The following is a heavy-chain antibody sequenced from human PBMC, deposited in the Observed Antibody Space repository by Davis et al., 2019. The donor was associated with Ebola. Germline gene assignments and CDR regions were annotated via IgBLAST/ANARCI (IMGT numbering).Heavy chain of an antibody. V-gene: IGHV1-3*01. CDR2: INAGNGNT. CDR1: GYTFTSYA. CDR3: ARDQRGYGKLYYYYYGMDV. Sequence: AASVKVSCKASGYTFTSYAMHWVRQAPGQRLEWMGWINAGNGNTKYSQKFQGRVTITRDTSASTAYMELSSLRSEDTAVYYCARDQRGYGKLYYYYYGMDVWGQGTTVTVSS. J-gene: IGHJ6*02. D-gene: IGHD5-12*01.